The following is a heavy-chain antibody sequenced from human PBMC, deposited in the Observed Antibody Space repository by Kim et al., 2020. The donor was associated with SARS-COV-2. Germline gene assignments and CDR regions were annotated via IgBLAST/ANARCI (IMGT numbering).Heavy chain of an antibody. CDR2: IYYSGST. J-gene: IGHJ4*02. Sequence: SETLSLTCTVSGGSISSSSYYWGWIRQPPGKGLEWIGSIYYSGSTYYNPSLKSRVTISVDTSKNQFSLKLSSVTAADTAVYYCARQSRPGDSFYFDYWGQGTLVTVSS. D-gene: IGHD3-22*01. CDR1: GGSISSSSYY. V-gene: IGHV4-39*01. CDR3: ARQSRPGDSFYFDY.